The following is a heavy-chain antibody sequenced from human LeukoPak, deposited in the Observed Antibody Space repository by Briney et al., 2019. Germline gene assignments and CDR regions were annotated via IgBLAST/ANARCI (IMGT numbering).Heavy chain of an antibody. CDR2: ISAYNGNT. D-gene: IGHD6-19*01. Sequence: ASVKVSCKASGYTFTSYGISWVRQAPGQGLEWMGWISAYNGNTNYAQKLHGRVTMTTDTSTSTAYMELRSLRSDDTAVYYCAREVAGGGYFDYWGQGTLVTVSS. V-gene: IGHV1-18*01. J-gene: IGHJ4*02. CDR1: GYTFTSYG. CDR3: AREVAGGGYFDY.